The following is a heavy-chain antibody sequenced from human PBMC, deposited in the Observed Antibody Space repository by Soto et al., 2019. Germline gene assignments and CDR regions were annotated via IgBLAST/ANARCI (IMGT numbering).Heavy chain of an antibody. V-gene: IGHV4-34*01. CDR2: INHTGGT. J-gene: IGHJ3*02. D-gene: IGHD3-3*01. Sequence: PSETLSLTCAVYGGSVNGYYWNWIRQPPGKGLEWIGEINHTGGTHYNPSLKSRVTVSVDTSKNQFSLKLTSVNAAGTAVYYCATYHPWSVDYLSPEDAFDIWGQGTMVT. CDR1: GGSVNGYY. CDR3: ATYHPWSVDYLSPEDAFDI.